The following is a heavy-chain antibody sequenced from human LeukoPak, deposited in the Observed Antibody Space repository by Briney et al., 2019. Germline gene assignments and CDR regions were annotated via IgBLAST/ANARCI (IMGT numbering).Heavy chain of an antibody. D-gene: IGHD2-8*01. CDR3: ARYGYPAVPPMVYAIFQSHDAFDI. Sequence: PSGTLSLTCAVSGGSISSSNWWSWVRQPPGKGLEWIGEIYHSGSTNYNPSLKSRVTISVDKSKNQFSLKLSSVTAADTAVYYCARYGYPAVPPMVYAIFQSHDAFDIWGQGTMVTVSS. CDR2: IYHSGST. V-gene: IGHV4-4*02. CDR1: GGSISSSNW. J-gene: IGHJ3*02.